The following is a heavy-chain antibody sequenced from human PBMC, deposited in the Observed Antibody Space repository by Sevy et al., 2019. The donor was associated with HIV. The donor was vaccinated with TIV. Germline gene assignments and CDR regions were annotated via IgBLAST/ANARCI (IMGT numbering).Heavy chain of an antibody. D-gene: IGHD5-18*01. V-gene: IGHV3-11*01. CDR3: ARVRYNYGSYYFDY. CDR2: ISSGGSNK. CDR1: TFTFSDYY. J-gene: IGHJ4*02. Sequence: GGSLRLSCAASTFTFSDYYMTWIRQAPGKGLEWVSHISSGGSNKYYADSVKGRFTNSSDNAKNSLYLQMNSLRVEDTALYYCARVRYNYGSYYFDYWGQGTLVTVSS.